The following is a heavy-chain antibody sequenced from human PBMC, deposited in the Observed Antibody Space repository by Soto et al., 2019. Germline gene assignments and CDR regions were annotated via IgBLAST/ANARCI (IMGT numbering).Heavy chain of an antibody. Sequence: GGSLRLSCAASGFTFSSYGMHWVRQAPGKGLEWVAVIWYDGSNKYYADSVKGRFTISRDNSKNTLYLQMNSLRAEDTAVYYCARARKSIVATTGFDYWGQGTLVTVSS. V-gene: IGHV3-33*01. CDR2: IWYDGSNK. CDR1: GFTFSSYG. CDR3: ARARKSIVATTGFDY. J-gene: IGHJ4*02. D-gene: IGHD5-12*01.